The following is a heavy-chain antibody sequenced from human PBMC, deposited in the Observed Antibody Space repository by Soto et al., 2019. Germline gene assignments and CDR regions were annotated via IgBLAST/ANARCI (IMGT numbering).Heavy chain of an antibody. V-gene: IGHV5-51*01. CDR2: IYPGDSDT. D-gene: IGHD5-18*01. Sequence: GESLKISCKGSGYSFTSYWIGWVRQMPGKGLEWMGIIYPGDSDTRYSPSFQGQVTISADKSISTAYLQWSSLKASDTAMYYCARHLLYSYHYYYGMYGWGQGTTVTVSS. CDR3: ARHLLYSYHYYYGMYG. J-gene: IGHJ6*02. CDR1: GYSFTSYW.